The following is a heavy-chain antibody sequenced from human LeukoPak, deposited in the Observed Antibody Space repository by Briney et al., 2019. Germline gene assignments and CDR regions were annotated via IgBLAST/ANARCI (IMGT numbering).Heavy chain of an antibody. D-gene: IGHD5-18*01. V-gene: IGHV3-7*01. Sequence: DSVKGRFTISRDNAKNSLYLQMNSLRAEDTAVYYCARGYSYGLYYYYYMDVWGKGTTVTISS. J-gene: IGHJ6*03. CDR3: ARGYSYGLYYYYYMDV.